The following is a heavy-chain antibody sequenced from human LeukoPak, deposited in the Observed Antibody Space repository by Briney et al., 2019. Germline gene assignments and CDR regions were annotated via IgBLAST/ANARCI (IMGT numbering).Heavy chain of an antibody. Sequence: GGSLRLSCAASGFTFSNAWMSWVRQAPGKGLEWVGRIKSKTDGGTTDYAAPVKGRFTISRDDSKNTLYLQMNSLKTEDTAVYSCTPGYYHMITFGGTYWGQGTLVTVSS. CDR3: TPGYYHMITFGGTY. J-gene: IGHJ4*02. CDR1: GFTFSNAW. V-gene: IGHV3-15*01. CDR2: IKSKTDGGTT. D-gene: IGHD3-16*01.